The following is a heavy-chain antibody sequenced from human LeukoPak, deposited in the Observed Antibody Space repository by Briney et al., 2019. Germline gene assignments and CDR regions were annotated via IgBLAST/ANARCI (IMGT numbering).Heavy chain of an antibody. CDR2: IYYSGST. J-gene: IGHJ3*02. CDR1: GGSISSSSYY. Sequence: PSETLSLTCTVSGGSISSSSYYWGWIRQPPGKGLEWIGSIYYSGSTYYNPSLKSRVTISVDTSKNKFSLKLSSVTAADTAVYYCARHFGRYSSGNDAFDIWGQGTMVTVSS. V-gene: IGHV4-39*01. CDR3: ARHFGRYSSGNDAFDI. D-gene: IGHD6-19*01.